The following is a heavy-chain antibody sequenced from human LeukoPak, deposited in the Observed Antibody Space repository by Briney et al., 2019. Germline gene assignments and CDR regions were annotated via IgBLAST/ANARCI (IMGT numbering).Heavy chain of an antibody. D-gene: IGHD1-26*01. CDR1: GGSFSGYY. Sequence: PWETLSLTCAVYGGSFSGYYWSWIRQPPGKGLEWIGEINHSGSTNYNPSLKSRVTISVDTSKNQFSLKLSSVTAADTAVYYCATVEWEPLGGETIQDYWGQETLVTVSS. J-gene: IGHJ4*02. CDR2: INHSGST. CDR3: ATVEWEPLGGETIQDY. V-gene: IGHV4-34*01.